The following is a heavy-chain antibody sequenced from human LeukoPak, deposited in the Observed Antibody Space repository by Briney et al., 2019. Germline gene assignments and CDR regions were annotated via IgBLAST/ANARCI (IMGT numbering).Heavy chain of an antibody. CDR1: GYFFSTYG. Sequence: ASVKVSCKTSGYFFSTYGISWVRQAPGQGLEWMGWISGYNENALYAPKFHGRVAMTADTSTSTASMELRSLRSDDTAVYYCARDRGELRVWLDPWGQGTLVTVSS. D-gene: IGHD1-1*01. CDR2: ISGYNENA. V-gene: IGHV1-18*01. CDR3: ARDRGELRVWLDP. J-gene: IGHJ5*02.